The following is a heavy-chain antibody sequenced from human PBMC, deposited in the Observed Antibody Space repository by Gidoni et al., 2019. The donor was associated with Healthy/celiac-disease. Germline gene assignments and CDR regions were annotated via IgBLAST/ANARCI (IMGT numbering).Heavy chain of an antibody. Sequence: QVQLVQYGAEVKKPGPSVKVSCKASAGTFSSYAISRVRQASGQGLEWMGGIIPIVGTANYAQKFQSRVTITADKSTSTAYMELSSLGSEDTAVYYCARSAYYDFWSGYYSQNNCYYYMDVWGKGTTVTVSS. V-gene: IGHV1-69*06. CDR3: ARSAYYDFWSGYYSQNNCYYYMDV. J-gene: IGHJ6*03. D-gene: IGHD3-3*01. CDR1: AGTFSSYA. CDR2: IIPIVGTA.